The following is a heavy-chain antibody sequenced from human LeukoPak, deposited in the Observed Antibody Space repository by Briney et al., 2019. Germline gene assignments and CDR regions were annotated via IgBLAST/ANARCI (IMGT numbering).Heavy chain of an antibody. J-gene: IGHJ3*02. CDR3: ATGYAGGDVFDI. V-gene: IGHV5-51*01. CDR2: IYTADSDS. CDR1: GYSFASYW. Sequence: RGESLKISCKGSGYSFASYWIAWVRQMPGKGLEWMGIIYTADSDSTYSPSFQGQVTISADKSISTAYLQWSSLKASDTAIYYCATGYAGGDVFDIWAKGQWSPSLQ. D-gene: IGHD2-2*03.